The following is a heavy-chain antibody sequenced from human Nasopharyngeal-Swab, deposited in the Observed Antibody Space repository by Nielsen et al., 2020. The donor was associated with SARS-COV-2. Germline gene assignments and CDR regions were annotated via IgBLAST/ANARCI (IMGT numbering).Heavy chain of an antibody. CDR3: ARGTSLAAAGYDY. Sequence: SVKVSCQASGGTFSSYAISWVRQAPGQGLEWMGGIIPIFGTANYAQKFQGRVTITADESTSTAYMELSSLRSEDTAVYYCARGTSLAAAGYDYWGQGTLVTVSS. CDR2: IIPIFGTA. V-gene: IGHV1-69*13. CDR1: GGTFSSYA. J-gene: IGHJ4*02. D-gene: IGHD6-13*01.